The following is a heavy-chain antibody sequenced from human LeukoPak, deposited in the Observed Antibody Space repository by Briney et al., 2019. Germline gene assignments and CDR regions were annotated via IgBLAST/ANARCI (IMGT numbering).Heavy chain of an antibody. CDR1: GGSISSYY. CDR2: IYYSGGT. V-gene: IGHV4-59*08. J-gene: IGHJ6*02. CDR3: ARHDPVGYYQHGMDV. D-gene: IGHD2-15*01. Sequence: SETLSLTCTVSGGSISSYYWSWIRQPPGKGLEWIGYIYYSGGTNYNPSLKSRVTMSVDTSKNQFSLKLSSVTAADTAVYYCARHDPVGYYQHGMDVWGQGTTVTVSS.